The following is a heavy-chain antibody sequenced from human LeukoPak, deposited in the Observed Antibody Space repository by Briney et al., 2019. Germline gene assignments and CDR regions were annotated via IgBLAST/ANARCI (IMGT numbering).Heavy chain of an antibody. CDR2: IIPIFGTT. Sequence: ASVKVSCTASGGTFSSYAISWVRQAPGQGLEWMGGIIPIFGTTNYAQKFQGRVTITADESTSTAYMELSSLRSEDTAVYYCARDQYSSSWYWFDPWGQGTLVTVSS. CDR3: ARDQYSSSWYWFDP. V-gene: IGHV1-69*13. J-gene: IGHJ5*02. CDR1: GGTFSSYA. D-gene: IGHD6-13*01.